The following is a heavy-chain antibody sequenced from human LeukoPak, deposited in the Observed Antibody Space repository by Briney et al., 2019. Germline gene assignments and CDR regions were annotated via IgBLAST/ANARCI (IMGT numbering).Heavy chain of an antibody. D-gene: IGHD5-18*01. Sequence: SETLSLTCAVYGGSFSGYYWSWIRQPPGKGLEWIGEINHSGSTNYNPSLKSRVTISVDTSKNQFSLKLSSVTAADTAVYYCGRTRGRYSYGPWGQGTLVTVSS. J-gene: IGHJ5*02. V-gene: IGHV4-34*01. CDR2: INHSGST. CDR3: GRTRGRYSYGP. CDR1: GGSFSGYY.